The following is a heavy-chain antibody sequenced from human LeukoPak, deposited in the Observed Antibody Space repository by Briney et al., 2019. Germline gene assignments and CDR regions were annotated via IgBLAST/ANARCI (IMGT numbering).Heavy chain of an antibody. CDR1: GYSISSGYY. V-gene: IGHV4-38-2*02. Sequence: SETLSLTCNVSGYSISSGYYWGWIRQPPGKGLQWIGTIYHSGSTYYNPSLKSRVTISVDTSKNQFSLKLSSVTAADTAVYYCAREGKLRYPSYYNAFDIWGQGTMVTVSS. D-gene: IGHD3-9*01. J-gene: IGHJ3*02. CDR3: AREGKLRYPSYYNAFDI. CDR2: IYHSGST.